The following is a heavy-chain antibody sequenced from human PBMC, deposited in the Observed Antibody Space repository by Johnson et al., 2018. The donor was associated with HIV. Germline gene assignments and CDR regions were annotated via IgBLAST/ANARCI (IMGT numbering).Heavy chain of an antibody. Sequence: QVQLVESGGGVVHPGRSLRLSCAASGFTFSSYGMHWVRQAPGKGLEWVAVIRYDGTNKYYADSVKGRFTISRDNSKNTLFLQMNSLRAEDTALYYCARPIFGVVSSPVDAFGVWGQGTMVTVSS. CDR1: GFTFSSYG. J-gene: IGHJ3*01. CDR3: ARPIFGVVSSPVDAFGV. CDR2: IRYDGTNK. V-gene: IGHV3-33*08. D-gene: IGHD3-3*01.